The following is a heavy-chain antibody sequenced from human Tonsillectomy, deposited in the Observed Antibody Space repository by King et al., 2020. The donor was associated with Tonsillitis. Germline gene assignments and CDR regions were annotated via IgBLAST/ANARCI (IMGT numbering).Heavy chain of an antibody. D-gene: IGHD2-15*01. CDR1: GFTVSTNY. J-gene: IGHJ4*02. V-gene: IGHV3-66*01. CDR2: IYSGGSI. CDR3: ARGVGYCSGGSCYALEY. Sequence: VQLVESGGGLVQPGGSLRLSCAASGFTVSTNYMSWVRQAPGKGLEWVSVIYSGGSIYYADSVKGRFTISRDNSKNTLYLQMNSLRAEDTAVYYCARGVGYCSGGSCYALEYWGQGTLVTVSS.